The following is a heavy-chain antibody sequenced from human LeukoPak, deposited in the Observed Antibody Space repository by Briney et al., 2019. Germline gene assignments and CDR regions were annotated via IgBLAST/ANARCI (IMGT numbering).Heavy chain of an antibody. CDR2: INHSGST. D-gene: IGHD3-16*01. CDR3: ASTEWGGYYYYYMDV. Sequence: SETLSLTCAVYGGSFSGYYWSWIRQPPGKGLEWIGEINHSGSTDYNPSLKSRVTISVDTSKNQFSLKLSSVTAADTAVYYCASTEWGGYYYYYMDVWGKGTTVTVSS. J-gene: IGHJ6*03. CDR1: GGSFSGYY. V-gene: IGHV4-34*01.